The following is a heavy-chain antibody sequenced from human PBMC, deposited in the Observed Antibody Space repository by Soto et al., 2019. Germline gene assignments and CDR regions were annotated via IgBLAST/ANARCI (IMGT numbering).Heavy chain of an antibody. CDR1: GFTFSSYG. J-gene: IGHJ4*02. Sequence: PGGSLRLSCAASGFTFSSYGMHWVRQAPGKGLEGVAVIWYDGSNKYYADSVKGRLTISRDNSKNTLYLQMNSLRAEDTAVYYCARDAVRSSGYFDYWGQGTLVTVSS. CDR2: IWYDGSNK. D-gene: IGHD3-10*01. CDR3: ARDAVRSSGYFDY. V-gene: IGHV3-33*01.